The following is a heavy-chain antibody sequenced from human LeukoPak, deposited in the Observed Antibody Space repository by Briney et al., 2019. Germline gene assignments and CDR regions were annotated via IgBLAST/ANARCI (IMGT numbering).Heavy chain of an antibody. CDR2: INPNSGGT. D-gene: IGHD3-10*01. J-gene: IGHJ3*02. Sequence: ASVKVSCKASGYTFTGYYMHWVRQAPGQGLEWMGWINPNSGGTNYAQKFQGRVTMTRNTSISTAYMELSRLRSDDTAVYYCARVVLWFGEKAFDIWGQGTMVTVSS. CDR1: GYTFTGYY. CDR3: ARVVLWFGEKAFDI. V-gene: IGHV1-2*02.